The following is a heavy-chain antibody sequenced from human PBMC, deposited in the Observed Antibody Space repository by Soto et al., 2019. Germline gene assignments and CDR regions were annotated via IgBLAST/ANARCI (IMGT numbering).Heavy chain of an antibody. V-gene: IGHV3-23*01. J-gene: IGHJ4*02. D-gene: IGHD3-10*01. CDR2: ISGSGGST. CDR3: AKDQYYGSGSPFDY. CDR1: GFTFSSYA. Sequence: HPGGSLRLSCAASGFTFSSYAMSWVRQAPGKGLEWVSAISGSGGSTYYADSVKGRFTISRDNSKNTLYLQMNSLRAEDTAVYYCAKDQYYGSGSPFDYWGQGTLVTVSS.